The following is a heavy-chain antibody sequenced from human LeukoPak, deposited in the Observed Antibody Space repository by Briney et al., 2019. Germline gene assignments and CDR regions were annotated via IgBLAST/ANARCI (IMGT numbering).Heavy chain of an antibody. Sequence: GGSLRLSCAVSGFPFNSYSMHWVRQAPGQGLEWVSSISGSGSSLDYSDSVKGRFAVSRDNANDSLYLQMNSLRVDDSAEYFCARRVAAGVDPWGQGTRVTVSS. J-gene: IGHJ5*02. CDR1: GFPFNSYS. CDR3: ARRVAAGVDP. V-gene: IGHV3-21*01. CDR2: ISGSGSSL. D-gene: IGHD6-13*01.